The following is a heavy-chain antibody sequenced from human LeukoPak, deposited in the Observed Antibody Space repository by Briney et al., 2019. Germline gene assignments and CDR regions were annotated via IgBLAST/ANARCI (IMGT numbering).Heavy chain of an antibody. V-gene: IGHV1-18*01. D-gene: IGHD6-13*01. J-gene: IGHJ6*03. CDR2: ISAYNGNT. CDR3: ARDRLAGTGYMDV. Sequence: ASVKVSCKASGYTFTSYGISWVRQAPGQGLEWMGWISAYNGNTNYAQKFQGRVTMTRDTSISTAYMELSRLRSDDTAVYYCARDRLAGTGYMDVWGKGTTVTVSS. CDR1: GYTFTSYG.